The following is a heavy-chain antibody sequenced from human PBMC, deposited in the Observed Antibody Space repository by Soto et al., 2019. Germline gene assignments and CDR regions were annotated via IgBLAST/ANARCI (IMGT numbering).Heavy chain of an antibody. CDR1: GYTFTGYY. CDR2: INPNSGGT. V-gene: IGHV1-2*04. D-gene: IGHD2-15*01. J-gene: IGHJ5*02. CDR3: ARGWCSGGSCQRQNWFDP. Sequence: QVQLVQSGAEVKKPGASVKVSCKASGYTFTGYYMHWVRQAPGQGLECMGWINPNSGGTNYAQKFQGWVTMTRDTSISTAYMELSRLRSDDTAVYYCARGWCSGGSCQRQNWFDPWGQGTLVTVSS.